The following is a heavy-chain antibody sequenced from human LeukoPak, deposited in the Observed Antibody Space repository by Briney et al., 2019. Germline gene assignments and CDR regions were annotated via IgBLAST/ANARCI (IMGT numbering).Heavy chain of an antibody. CDR1: GYTFTRYY. J-gene: IGHJ5*02. D-gene: IGHD3-3*01. CDR2: INSSGGST. Sequence: GASVKVSCKASGYTFTRYYMHWVRQAPGQGLEWVGIINSSGGSTSYAQKFQGRVTMTRDTSTSTVYMELRSLRSEDTAVYYCARGAPVRFDFWSGLIALFDPWGQGTLVTVSS. V-gene: IGHV1-46*01. CDR3: ARGAPVRFDFWSGLIALFDP.